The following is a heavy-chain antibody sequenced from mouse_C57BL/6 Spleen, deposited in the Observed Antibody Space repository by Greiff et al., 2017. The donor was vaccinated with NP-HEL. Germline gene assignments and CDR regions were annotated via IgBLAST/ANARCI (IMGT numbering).Heavy chain of an antibody. CDR1: GYTFTDYY. J-gene: IGHJ3*01. Sequence: EVQLQQSGPELVKPGASVKISCKASGYTFTDYYMNWVKQSHGKSLEWIGDINPNNGGTSYNQKIKGKATLTVDKSSSTAYMELRSLTSEDSAVYYCARYYYDYDGSWFAYWGQGTLVTVSA. CDR2: INPNNGGT. V-gene: IGHV1-26*01. D-gene: IGHD2-4*01. CDR3: ARYYYDYDGSWFAY.